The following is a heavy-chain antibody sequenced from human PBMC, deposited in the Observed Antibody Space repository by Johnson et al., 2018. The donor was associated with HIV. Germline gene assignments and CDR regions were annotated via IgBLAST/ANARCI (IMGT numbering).Heavy chain of an antibody. CDR2: ISGSGSTI. J-gene: IGHJ3*02. CDR1: EFILSDYY. Sequence: QLVESGGGLVKPGGSLRLSCAASEFILSDYYMSWVRQAPEKGLEWISYISGSGSTIYYADSVKGRFTIYRDTAKNSLYLQMNSLRDVDTAVYYCARDGRGLDAFDIWGQGTMVTVSS. D-gene: IGHD3/OR15-3a*01. CDR3: ARDGRGLDAFDI. V-gene: IGHV3-11*04.